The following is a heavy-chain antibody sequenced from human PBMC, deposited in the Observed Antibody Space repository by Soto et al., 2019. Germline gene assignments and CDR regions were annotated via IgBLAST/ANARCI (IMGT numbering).Heavy chain of an antibody. CDR3: ARGPSNTYYDYIWGRNDAFDI. J-gene: IGHJ3*02. Sequence: ASVKVSWQASGYAFTSYGISWVRQAPGQGLEWMGWISAYNGNTNYAQKLQGRVTMTTDTSTSTAYMELRSLRSDDTAVYYCARGPSNTYYDYIWGRNDAFDIWGQGTMVTVSS. CDR1: GYAFTSYG. CDR2: ISAYNGNT. V-gene: IGHV1-18*01. D-gene: IGHD3-16*01.